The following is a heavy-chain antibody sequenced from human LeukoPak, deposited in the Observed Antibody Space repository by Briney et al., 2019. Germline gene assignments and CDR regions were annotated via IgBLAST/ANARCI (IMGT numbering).Heavy chain of an antibody. Sequence: PGGSLRLSCAVSGFTFSSYEMNWVRQAPGKGLEWVSYISNSGRNIYYADSVRGRFTISRDNAKNSLFLQMNSLRTEDTAVYYCVRRAIGEGFDCWGQGTLVTVSS. CDR1: GFTFSSYE. V-gene: IGHV3-48*03. J-gene: IGHJ4*02. CDR3: VRRAIGEGFDC. CDR2: ISNSGRNI. D-gene: IGHD2-2*02.